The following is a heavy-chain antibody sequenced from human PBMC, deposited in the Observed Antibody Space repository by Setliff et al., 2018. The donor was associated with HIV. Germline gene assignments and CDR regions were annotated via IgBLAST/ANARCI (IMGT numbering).Heavy chain of an antibody. J-gene: IGHJ4*02. D-gene: IGHD6-6*01. CDR3: ARGPRTSESIDF. V-gene: IGHV1-46*01. CDR2: INTSGGSA. Sequence: ASVKVSCKASGYTFTSYPMHWVRQAPGQGLEWMGVINTSGGSAGYAEKFRGRVTMTRDTSIATAFMQLFWLTTGDTATYYCARGPRTSESIDFWGRGTLVTVSS. CDR1: GYTFTSYP.